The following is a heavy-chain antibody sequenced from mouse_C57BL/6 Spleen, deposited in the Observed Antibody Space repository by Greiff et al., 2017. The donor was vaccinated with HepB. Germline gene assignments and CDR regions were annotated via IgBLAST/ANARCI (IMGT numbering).Heavy chain of an antibody. V-gene: IGHV1-42*01. CDR3: ASYGNYAMDY. CDR2: INPSTGGT. D-gene: IGHD2-1*01. Sequence: EVQLQQSGPELVKPGASVKISCKASGYSFTGYYMNWVKQSPEKSLEWIGEINPSTGGTTYNQKFKAKATLTVAKSSSTAYMQLKSLTSEDSAVYYGASYGNYAMDYWGQGTSVAVSS. J-gene: IGHJ4*01. CDR1: GYSFTGYY.